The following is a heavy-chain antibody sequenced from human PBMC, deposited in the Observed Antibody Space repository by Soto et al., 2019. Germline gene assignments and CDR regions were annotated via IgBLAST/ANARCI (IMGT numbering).Heavy chain of an antibody. V-gene: IGHV4-59*01. CDR2: IYHSGTT. CDR3: ARGGYRTLAWFDP. J-gene: IGHJ5*02. Sequence: PSETLSLTCTVSGSSISNYYWSWIRQSPGEGLEWIANIYHSGTTNYNLSLKGRVSISIDSSKNQVSLRLKFVTAADTAVYYCARGGYRTLAWFDPWGQGTLVTVSS. CDR1: GSSISNYY. D-gene: IGHD5-18*01.